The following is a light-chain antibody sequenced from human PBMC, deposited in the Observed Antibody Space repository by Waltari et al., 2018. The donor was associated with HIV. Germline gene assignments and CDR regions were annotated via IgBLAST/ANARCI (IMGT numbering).Light chain of an antibody. Sequence: SYELTQPPSVSVSPGQTATITCSGDALPKRNAYWYQQRSGQAPVLVMYDDNKRPSGIPEGFSGSTSVTTATLTVSRAQVDDEADYYCYSTDTTGYERVFGGGTKLTVL. CDR3: YSTDTTGYERV. V-gene: IGLV3-10*01. J-gene: IGLJ3*02. CDR2: DDN. CDR1: ALPKRN.